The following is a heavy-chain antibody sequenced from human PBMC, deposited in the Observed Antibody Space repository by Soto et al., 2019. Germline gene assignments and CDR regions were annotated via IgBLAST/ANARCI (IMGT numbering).Heavy chain of an antibody. V-gene: IGHV4-30-4*01. CDR1: GASISSSAYY. CDR2: IFHSGSA. J-gene: IGHJ6*02. CDR3: ARYTFGHDREYHYAMDV. Sequence: PSETLSLTCTVSGASISSSAYYWSWVRQPPGKGLEWIGYIFHSGSAYYNPSLKSRVTISVDTSKNRFSLKLTSVTAADTAVFYCARYTFGHDREYHYAMDVWGQGTTVTVSS. D-gene: IGHD3-10*02.